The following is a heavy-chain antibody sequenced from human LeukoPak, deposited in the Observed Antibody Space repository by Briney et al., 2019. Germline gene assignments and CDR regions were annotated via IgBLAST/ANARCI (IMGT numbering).Heavy chain of an antibody. CDR3: ARDPPLYSSSSD. D-gene: IGHD6-13*01. CDR1: GFTFSDYY. J-gene: IGHJ4*02. Sequence: GGSLRLSCAASGFTFSDYYMSWIRQAPGKGLEWVSYISSSSSYTNYADSVKGRFTISRDNAKNSLYLQMNSLRAEDTAVYYCARDPPLYSSSSDWGQGTLVTVSS. CDR2: ISSSSSYT. V-gene: IGHV3-11*05.